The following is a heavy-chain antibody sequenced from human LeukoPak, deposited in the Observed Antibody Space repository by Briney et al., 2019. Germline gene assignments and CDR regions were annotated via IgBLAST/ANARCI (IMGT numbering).Heavy chain of an antibody. Sequence: PSETLSLTCTVSGGSISSRSDYWGWIRQTPGKGLEWIGNLDSSGSTYYNPSLKRRVTIAVGTSKNHFSLNVRSVTAADTAIYFCSRSHDYGGLYFYYYMDVWGKGTTVTVSS. J-gene: IGHJ6*03. V-gene: IGHV4-39*01. CDR2: LDSSGST. CDR1: GGSISSRSDY. D-gene: IGHD4-23*01. CDR3: SRSHDYGGLYFYYYMDV.